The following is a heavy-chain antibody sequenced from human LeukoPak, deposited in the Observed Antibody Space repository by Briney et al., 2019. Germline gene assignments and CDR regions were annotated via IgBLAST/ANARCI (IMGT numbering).Heavy chain of an antibody. V-gene: IGHV4-61*08. Sequence: PSETLSLTCTVSGGSISSGGYYWSWIRQPPGKGLEWIGYIYYSGSTNYNPSLKSRVTISVDTSKNQFSLKLSSVTAADTAVYYCAGQGYQGAWGQGTLVTVSS. D-gene: IGHD2-2*01. CDR1: GGSISSGGYY. CDR3: AGQGYQGA. CDR2: IYYSGST. J-gene: IGHJ5*02.